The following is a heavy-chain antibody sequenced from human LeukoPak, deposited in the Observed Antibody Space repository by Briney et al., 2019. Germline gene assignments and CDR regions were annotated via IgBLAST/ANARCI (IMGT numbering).Heavy chain of an antibody. CDR1: GYTFTRYG. J-gene: IGHJ4*02. Sequence: ASVRVSCKASGYTFTRYGISWVRQAPGQGLQWLGWISASNGNTNYAQKFRDRVTMTTDTSTSTAYMELRSLRSDDTAVYYCARGSLLSSSSWTPPTPDWGQGTLVTVSS. V-gene: IGHV1-18*01. D-gene: IGHD6-13*01. CDR3: ARGSLLSSSSWTPPTPD. CDR2: ISASNGNT.